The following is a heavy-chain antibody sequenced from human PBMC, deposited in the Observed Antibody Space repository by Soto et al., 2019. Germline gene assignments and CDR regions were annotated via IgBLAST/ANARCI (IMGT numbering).Heavy chain of an antibody. V-gene: IGHV4-39*01. CDR3: ARRLSYSSSWYKYYYYYYGMDV. D-gene: IGHD6-13*01. CDR1: GGSISSSSYY. J-gene: IGHJ6*02. Sequence: SETLSLTCTVSGGSISSSSYYWGWIRQPPGKGLEWIGSIYYSGSTYYNPSLKSRATISVDTSKNQFSLKLSSVTAADTAVYYCARRLSYSSSWYKYYYYYYGMDVWGQGTTVTVSS. CDR2: IYYSGST.